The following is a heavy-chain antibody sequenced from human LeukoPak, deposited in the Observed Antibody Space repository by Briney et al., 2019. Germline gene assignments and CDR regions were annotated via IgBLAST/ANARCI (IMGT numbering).Heavy chain of an antibody. V-gene: IGHV3-48*01. CDR2: ISSSSTTI. CDR1: GFTFSTYS. CDR3: ARYHSDFWSDYTGNYLDY. D-gene: IGHD3-3*01. J-gene: IGHJ4*02. Sequence: GGSLRLSCAASGFTFSTYSMNWVRQAPGKGLEWVSHISSSSTTIYFADSVKGRFTISRDNAKNSLYLQMNSLRAEDTAVYYCARYHSDFWSDYTGNYLDYWGQGTLVTVSS.